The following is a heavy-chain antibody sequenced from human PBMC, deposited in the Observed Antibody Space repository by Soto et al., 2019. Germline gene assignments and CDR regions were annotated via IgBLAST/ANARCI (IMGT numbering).Heavy chain of an antibody. Sequence: VSVKVSCKASGYTFTSYGITWVRQAPGQGLEWMGWISAYNGNTNYAQKLQGRVTMTTDTSTSTAYMELGSLRSDDTAVYYCARDYDPADYYYGMDVWGQGTTVTVSS. CDR1: GYTFTSYG. D-gene: IGHD5-12*01. CDR2: ISAYNGNT. J-gene: IGHJ6*02. V-gene: IGHV1-18*01. CDR3: ARDYDPADYYYGMDV.